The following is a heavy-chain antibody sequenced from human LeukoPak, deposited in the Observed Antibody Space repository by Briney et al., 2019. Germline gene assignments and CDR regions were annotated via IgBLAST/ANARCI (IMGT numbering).Heavy chain of an antibody. V-gene: IGHV4-39*07. J-gene: IGHJ4*02. CDR2: IYYSGST. D-gene: IGHD6-13*01. CDR3: ARFGTAAGGKGGVDY. Sequence: SETLSLTCTVSGGSISSSSYYWGWIRQPPGKGLEWIGSIYYSGSTYYNPSLKSRVTISVDTSKNQFSLKLSSVTAADTAVYYCARFGTAAGGKGGVDYWGQGTLVTVSS. CDR1: GGSISSSSYY.